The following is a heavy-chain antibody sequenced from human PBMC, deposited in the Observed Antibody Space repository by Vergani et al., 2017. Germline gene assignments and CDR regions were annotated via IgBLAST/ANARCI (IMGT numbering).Heavy chain of an antibody. CDR1: GYSFTSYW. Sequence: EVQLVQSGAEVKKPGESLKISCKGSGYSFTSYWIGWVRQMPGKGLEWMGIIYPGDSDTRYSPSFQGQVTISADKSISTAYLQWSSLKASDPAMYYCARHNGDCGGGDYYYYGMGVWGQGTTVTVSS. V-gene: IGHV5-51*01. D-gene: IGHD2-21*02. J-gene: IGHJ6*02. CDR2: IYPGDSDT. CDR3: ARHNGDCGGGDYYYYGMGV.